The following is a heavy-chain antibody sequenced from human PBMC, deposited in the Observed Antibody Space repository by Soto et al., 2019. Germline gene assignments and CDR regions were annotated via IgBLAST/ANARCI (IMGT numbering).Heavy chain of an antibody. CDR1: GFMFSGFG. Sequence: QVQLVESGGGAVQPGRSQRLSCAASGFMFSGFGMHWVRQAPGKGLQWVAGISKDGSRKYYVDSVKGRFTISRDNSRKTLYLQMNSLRAEDTAVYFCANPSGYYFGLGGHDEASDMWGQGTVVTVFS. V-gene: IGHV3-30*18. CDR3: ANPSGYYFGLGGHDEASDM. D-gene: IGHD3-10*01. CDR2: ISKDGSRK. J-gene: IGHJ3*02.